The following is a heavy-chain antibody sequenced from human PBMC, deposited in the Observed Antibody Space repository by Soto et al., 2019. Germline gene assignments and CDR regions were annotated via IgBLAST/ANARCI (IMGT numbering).Heavy chain of an antibody. Sequence: ASVKVSCKASQFNLDTFRTSVVQWVRQARGQGLEWEGWIGAYNGNTNYAQKLQGKVTITSDISTSTAYMELRSLRSDDTAVYYCARDIEGPAAKHLYYYYYGMDVWGQGTTVTVSS. D-gene: IGHD6-13*01. V-gene: IGHV1-18*01. CDR3: ARDIEGPAAKHLYYYYYGMDV. J-gene: IGHJ6*02. CDR1: QFNLDTFRTSV. CDR2: IGAYNGNT.